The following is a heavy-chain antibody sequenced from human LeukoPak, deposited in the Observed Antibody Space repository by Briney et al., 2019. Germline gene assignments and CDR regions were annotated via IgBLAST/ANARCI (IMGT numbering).Heavy chain of an antibody. V-gene: IGHV1-2*02. CDR3: ARGTNYFDY. CDR2: INPNSGGT. J-gene: IGHJ4*02. CDR1: GYTFTGCY. Sequence: GASVKVSCKASGYTFTGCYMHWVRPAPGQGLEWMGWINPNSGGTNYAQKFQGRVTMTRDTSIGTAYMELGGLRSDDTAVYYCARGTNYFDYWGQGTLVTVSS.